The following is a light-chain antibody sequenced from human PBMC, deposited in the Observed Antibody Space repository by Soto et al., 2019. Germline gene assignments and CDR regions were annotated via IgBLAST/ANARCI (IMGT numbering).Light chain of an antibody. Sequence: IQMTQSPSSLSASVGDRVTITCRASQSISSYLNWYHQKPGKAPKLLIYSASYLQSGVPSRFSGSGSGTQFTLTISSLQPDDFATYFCQQYNSYSIPFGQGTRLEIK. CDR2: SAS. J-gene: IGKJ5*01. V-gene: IGKV1-9*01. CDR3: QQYNSYSIP. CDR1: QSISSY.